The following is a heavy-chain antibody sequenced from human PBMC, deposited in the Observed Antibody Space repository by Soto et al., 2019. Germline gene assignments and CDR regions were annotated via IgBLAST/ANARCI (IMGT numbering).Heavy chain of an antibody. CDR2: IIPIFGTA. D-gene: IGHD3-10*01. Sequence: ASVKVSCKASGGTFSSYAISWVRQAPGQGLEWMGGIIPIFGTANYAQKFQGRVTITADESTSTAYMELSSLRSEDTAVYYCARGKCPMVRGGINCYYYYMDVWGKGTTVTVSS. J-gene: IGHJ6*03. V-gene: IGHV1-69*13. CDR3: ARGKCPMVRGGINCYYYYMDV. CDR1: GGTFSSYA.